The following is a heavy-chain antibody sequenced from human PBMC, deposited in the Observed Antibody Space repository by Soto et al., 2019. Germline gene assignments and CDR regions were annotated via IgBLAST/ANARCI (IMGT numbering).Heavy chain of an antibody. CDR3: ARGRSSTSWRPLTKMWYFDY. J-gene: IGHJ4*02. CDR1: GGSFSGYY. CDR2: INHSGST. Sequence: KTSETLSLTCAVYGGSFSGYYWSWIRQPPGKGLEWIGEINHSGSTNYNPSLKSRVTISVDTSKNQFSLKLSSVTAADTAVYYCARGRSSTSWRPLTKMWYFDYWGQGTLVTVSS. V-gene: IGHV4-34*01. D-gene: IGHD2-2*01.